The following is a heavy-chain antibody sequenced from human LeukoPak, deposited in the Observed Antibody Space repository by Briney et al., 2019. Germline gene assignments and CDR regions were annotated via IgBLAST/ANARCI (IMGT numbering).Heavy chain of an antibody. V-gene: IGHV3-53*01. CDR3: ARGGSGYSFDY. CDR1: GFTVSRNY. J-gene: IGHJ4*02. D-gene: IGHD6-19*01. Sequence: GGSLRLSCAASGFTVSRNYMSWVRQAPGKGLECVSVIYSGGSTYYADSVKGRFTISRDNSKNTLYLQINSLGAGDTAVYYCARGGSGYSFDYWGQGTLVTVSS. CDR2: IYSGGST.